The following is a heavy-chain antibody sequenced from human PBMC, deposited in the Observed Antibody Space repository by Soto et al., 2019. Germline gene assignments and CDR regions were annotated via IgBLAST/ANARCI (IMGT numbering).Heavy chain of an antibody. J-gene: IGHJ4*02. CDR1: GGSISSYY. V-gene: IGHV4-59*01. CDR2: IYYSGST. Sequence: QVQLQESGPGLVKPSETLSLTCTVSGGSISSYYWSWIRQPPGKGLEWIGYIYYSGSTNYNPSLKSRVTISIDTSKNQFSLKLSSVIAADTAVYYCASLGYCSGGSCYLVDYWGQGTLVTVSS. CDR3: ASLGYCSGGSCYLVDY. D-gene: IGHD2-15*01.